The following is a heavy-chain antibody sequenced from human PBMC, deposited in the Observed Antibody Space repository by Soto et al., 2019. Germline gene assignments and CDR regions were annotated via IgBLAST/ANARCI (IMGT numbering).Heavy chain of an antibody. D-gene: IGHD1-1*01. J-gene: IGHJ4*02. CDR3: AKYFPRVGIPTTYYFDS. V-gene: IGHV3-23*01. Sequence: QPGGSLRLSCAASGFDFSLFGMSWVRQAPGKGLEWVSAISGGARSTFYADSVKGRFTISRDNSNNMVYLQMNSLRVEDTAVYYCAKYFPRVGIPTTYYFDSWGQGRLVTVSS. CDR1: GFDFSLFG. CDR2: ISGGARST.